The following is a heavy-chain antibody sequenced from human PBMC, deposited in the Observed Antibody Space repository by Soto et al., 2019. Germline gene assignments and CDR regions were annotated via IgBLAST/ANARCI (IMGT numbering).Heavy chain of an antibody. Sequence: SEALSLTCAVSGGSISSGGYSWTWIRQPPGKGLEWIGYIYHSGSTYYNPSLESRVTISVDRSENQFSLKLNSVTAADTAIYYCARLFIVGAPGSYYTGLDVWGQGTTVTVSS. D-gene: IGHD1-26*01. J-gene: IGHJ6*02. CDR2: IYHSGST. CDR3: ARLFIVGAPGSYYTGLDV. V-gene: IGHV4-30-2*02. CDR1: GGSISSGGYS.